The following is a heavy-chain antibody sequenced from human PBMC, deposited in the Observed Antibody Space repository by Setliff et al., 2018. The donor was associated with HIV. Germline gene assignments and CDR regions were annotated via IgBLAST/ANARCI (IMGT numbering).Heavy chain of an antibody. J-gene: IGHJ4*02. CDR3: ARGRPTGYFDC. V-gene: IGHV3-7*01. CDR1: GLPFYNYW. Sequence: GGSLRLSCVASGLPFYNYWMTWLRRAPGRGLEWVANIKQDGSDMHYIESVKGRFTIFRDNAKNSVFLQMNSLRAEDTGVYYCARGRPTGYFDCWGQGTLVTVSS. D-gene: IGHD1-1*01. CDR2: IKQDGSDM.